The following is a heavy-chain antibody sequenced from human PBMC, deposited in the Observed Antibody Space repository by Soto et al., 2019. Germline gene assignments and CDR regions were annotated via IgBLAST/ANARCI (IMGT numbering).Heavy chain of an antibody. V-gene: IGHV4-30-4*01. CDR3: ASSYYYDSSGYSAY. Sequence: SETLSLTCTVSGGSISSGDYYWSWIRQPPGKGLEWIGYIYYSGSTYYNPSLKSRVTISVDKSKNQFSLKLSSVTAADTAVYYCASSYYYDSSGYSAYWGQGTLVTVSS. D-gene: IGHD3-22*01. CDR2: IYYSGST. J-gene: IGHJ4*02. CDR1: GGSISSGDYY.